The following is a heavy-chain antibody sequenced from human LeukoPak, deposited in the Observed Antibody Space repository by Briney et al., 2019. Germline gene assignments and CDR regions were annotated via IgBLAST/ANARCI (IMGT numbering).Heavy chain of an antibody. CDR1: GFTFRSYA. CDR3: AKDGAARPRDFVY. V-gene: IGHV3-23*01. CDR2: MSGSGGST. D-gene: IGHD6-6*01. Sequence: PGGSLRLTCVASGFTFRSYAMSWVRQAPGKGLEWVSGMSGSGGSTYYADSVKGRFTISRDNSKNTLYVQMNSLRAEDTAVYYCAKDGAARPRDFVYWGQGTLVTVSS. J-gene: IGHJ4*02.